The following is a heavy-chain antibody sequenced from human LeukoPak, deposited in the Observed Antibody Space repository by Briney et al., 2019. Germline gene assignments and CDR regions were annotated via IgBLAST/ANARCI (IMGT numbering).Heavy chain of an antibody. CDR1: GGSISSSNW. D-gene: IGHD6-13*01. CDR3: AARIAAAGTLDY. V-gene: IGHV4-4*02. J-gene: IGHJ4*02. Sequence: PSESLSLTCAVSGGSISSSNWWSWVRQPPGKGLEWIGEIYHSGSTNYNPSFKSRVTISVDKSKNQFSLKLSSVTAADTAVYYCAARIAAAGTLDYWGQGTLVTVSS. CDR2: IYHSGST.